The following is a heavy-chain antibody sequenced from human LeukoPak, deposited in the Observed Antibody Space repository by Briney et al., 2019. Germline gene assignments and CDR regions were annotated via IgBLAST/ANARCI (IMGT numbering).Heavy chain of an antibody. Sequence: PSETLSRTCAVSGYSISSGHYWVWIRQPPGKGLKWIGSIYHSGSTYYNPYLKSRVTIAVDTSKNQFSLILSSVTAADAAVYYCARGNDCSGITCYKGGRWFDFWGQGTLVTVSS. CDR1: GYSISSGHY. J-gene: IGHJ5*01. D-gene: IGHD2-2*02. V-gene: IGHV4-38-2*01. CDR2: IYHSGST. CDR3: ARGNDCSGITCYKGGRWFDF.